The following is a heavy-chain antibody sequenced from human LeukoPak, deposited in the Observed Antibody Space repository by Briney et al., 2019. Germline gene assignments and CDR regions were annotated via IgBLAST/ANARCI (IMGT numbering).Heavy chain of an antibody. CDR3: ARESTTAVTPFKDYYYYMDV. J-gene: IGHJ6*03. V-gene: IGHV4-38-2*02. Sequence: PSETLSLTCTVSGYSISSGYYWGWIRQPPGKGLEWIGSIYHSGSTYYNPSLKSRVTISVDTSKNQFSLKLSSVTAADTAVYYCARESTTAVTPFKDYYYYMDVWGKGTTVTVSS. CDR2: IYHSGST. CDR1: GYSISSGYY. D-gene: IGHD4-23*01.